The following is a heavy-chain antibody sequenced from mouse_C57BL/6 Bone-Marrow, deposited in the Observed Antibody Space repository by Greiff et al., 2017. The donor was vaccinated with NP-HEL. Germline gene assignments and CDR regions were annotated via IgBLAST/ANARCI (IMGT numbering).Heavy chain of an antibody. CDR2: ISTGGGST. CDR3: AGQRRWGFDY. Sequence: EVMLVESGGGLVQPGGSLKLSCAASGFTFSDYYMYWVRQTPEKRLEWVAYISTGGGSTYYPDTVKGRFTISRDNAKNTLYLQMSRLKSEDTAKYYCAGQRRWGFDYWGQGTTLTVSS. J-gene: IGHJ2*01. D-gene: IGHD4-1*01. V-gene: IGHV5-12*01. CDR1: GFTFSDYY.